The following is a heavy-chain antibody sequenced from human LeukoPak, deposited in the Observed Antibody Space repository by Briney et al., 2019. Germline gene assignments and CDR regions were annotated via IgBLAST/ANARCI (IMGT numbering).Heavy chain of an antibody. CDR2: IYSGGRT. CDR1: GFTVSSNY. V-gene: IGHV3-53*01. Sequence: PGGSLRLSCAASGFTVSSNYMSWVRQAPGKGLEWVSVIYSGGRTYYADSVKGRFTISRDSSKNTLYLQMNSLRVEDTALYYCVRQFASWGQGTLVTVSS. J-gene: IGHJ4*02. CDR3: VRQFAS.